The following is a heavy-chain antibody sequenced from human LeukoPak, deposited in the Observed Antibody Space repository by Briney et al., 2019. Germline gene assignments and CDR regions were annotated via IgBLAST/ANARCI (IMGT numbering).Heavy chain of an antibody. CDR1: GYTFTGYY. Sequence: GASVTVSCKASGYTFTGYYMHWVRQAPGQGLEWMGWINPNSGGTNYTQKFQGRVTMTRDTSISTAYMELSRLRSDDTAVYYCARGPHGRIYDILTGFDYWGQGTLVTVSS. D-gene: IGHD3-9*01. V-gene: IGHV1-2*02. J-gene: IGHJ4*02. CDR3: ARGPHGRIYDILTGFDY. CDR2: INPNSGGT.